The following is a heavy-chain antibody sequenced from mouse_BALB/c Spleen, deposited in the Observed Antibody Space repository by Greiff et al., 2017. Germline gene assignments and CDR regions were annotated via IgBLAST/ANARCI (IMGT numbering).Heavy chain of an antibody. Sequence: VQLQQSGPELVKPGASVKMSCKASGYTFTSYVMHWVKQRPEQGLEWIGWIDPENGNTIYDPKFQGKASITADTSSNTAYLQLSSLTSEDTAVYYCARSGDYEWFAYWGQGTLVTVSA. V-gene: IGHV14-1*02. D-gene: IGHD2-4*01. CDR2: IDPENGNT. J-gene: IGHJ3*01. CDR1: GYTFTSYV. CDR3: ARSGDYEWFAY.